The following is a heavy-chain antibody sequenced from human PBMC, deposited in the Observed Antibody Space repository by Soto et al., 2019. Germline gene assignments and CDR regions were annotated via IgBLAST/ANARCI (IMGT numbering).Heavy chain of an antibody. CDR1: GYTFTSYG. CDR3: ARGKWIMVRGVSKNYYGMDV. CDR2: ISAYNGNT. J-gene: IGHJ6*02. V-gene: IGHV1-18*01. D-gene: IGHD3-10*01. Sequence: QVQLVQSGAEVKKPGASVKVSCKASGYTFTSYGISWVRQAPGQGLEWMGWISAYNGNTNYAQKLQGRVTMTTDTSTSTAYMELRSLRSDDTAVYYCARGKWIMVRGVSKNYYGMDVWGQGTTVTVSS.